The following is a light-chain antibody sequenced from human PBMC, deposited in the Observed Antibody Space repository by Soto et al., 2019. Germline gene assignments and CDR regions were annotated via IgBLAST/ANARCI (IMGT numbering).Light chain of an antibody. Sequence: QSALTQPASVSGSPGQSITISCTGTSGDIGSYNRVSWYQQHPGKAPKLIIYEVTDRPSGVSNRFSGSKSGNTASLTISGLQAEDEAEYYCSSYTNINTWATVFGTGTKVAVL. CDR1: SGDIGSYNR. CDR2: EVT. V-gene: IGLV2-14*01. CDR3: SSYTNINTWATV. J-gene: IGLJ1*01.